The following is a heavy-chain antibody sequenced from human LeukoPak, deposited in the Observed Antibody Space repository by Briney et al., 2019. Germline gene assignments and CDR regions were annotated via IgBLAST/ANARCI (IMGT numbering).Heavy chain of an antibody. CDR1: GGSFSGYY. J-gene: IGHJ4*02. CDR2: INHSGST. V-gene: IGHV4-34*01. Sequence: SETLSLTCAVYGGSFSGYYWSWIRQPPGKGLEWIGEINHSGSTNYNPSLKSRVTISVDTSKNQFSLKLSSVTAADTAVYYCARGEQLFDYWGEGTLVTVSS. CDR3: ARGEQLFDY. D-gene: IGHD6-13*01.